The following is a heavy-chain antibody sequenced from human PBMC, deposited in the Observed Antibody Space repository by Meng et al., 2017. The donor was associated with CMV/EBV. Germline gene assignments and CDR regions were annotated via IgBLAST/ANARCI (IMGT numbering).Heavy chain of an antibody. Sequence: SLKISCAASGFTFDDYAMHWVRQAPGKGLEWVSGISWDSGSVGYADSVKRRFTISRDNAKNSLYLQMNSLRDEETAVYYCARAVSEWGLYLCWYFDLLGRGTLVTVSS. CDR3: ARAVSEWGLYLCWYFDL. V-gene: IGHV3-9*01. D-gene: IGHD1-26*01. CDR2: ISWDSGSV. CDR1: GFTFDDYA. J-gene: IGHJ2*01.